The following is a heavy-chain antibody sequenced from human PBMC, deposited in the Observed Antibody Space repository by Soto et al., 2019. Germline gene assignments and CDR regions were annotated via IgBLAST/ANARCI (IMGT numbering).Heavy chain of an antibody. Sequence: ASVKVSCKASGYTFTGYYMHWVRQAPGQGLEWMGWINPNSGGTNYAQKFQGWVTMTRDTSISTAYMELSRLRSDDTAVYYCARASSERSPGFDYRGQGTLVTVSS. CDR2: INPNSGGT. D-gene: IGHD3-22*01. CDR1: GYTFTGYY. V-gene: IGHV1-2*04. J-gene: IGHJ4*02. CDR3: ARASSERSPGFDY.